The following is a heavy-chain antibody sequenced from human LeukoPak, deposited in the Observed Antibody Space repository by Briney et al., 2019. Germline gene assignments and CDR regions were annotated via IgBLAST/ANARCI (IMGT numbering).Heavy chain of an antibody. Sequence: PGGSLRLPCAASGFTFSSYWMSWVRQAPGKGLEWVANIKQDGSEKHYVDSVKGRFTISRDNAKNSLYLQMSSLRAEDTAVYYCARELKPYSSSWYSYYYYGMDVWGQGTTVTVSS. D-gene: IGHD6-13*01. V-gene: IGHV3-7*01. J-gene: IGHJ6*02. CDR2: IKQDGSEK. CDR1: GFTFSSYW. CDR3: ARELKPYSSSWYSYYYYGMDV.